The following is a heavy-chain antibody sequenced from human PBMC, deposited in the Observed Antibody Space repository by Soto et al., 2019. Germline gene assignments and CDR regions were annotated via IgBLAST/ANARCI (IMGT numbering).Heavy chain of an antibody. CDR2: IIPIFGTA. Sequence: QVQLVQSGAEVKKPVSSVKVSCTASGGTFSSYAISWVRQAPGQGLEWMGGIIPIFGTANYAQKFQGRVTITADESTSTAYMELSSLRYEDTAVYYCARAGYYDSSGYPSNWFDPWGQGTLVTVSS. CDR1: GGTFSSYA. J-gene: IGHJ5*02. CDR3: ARAGYYDSSGYPSNWFDP. D-gene: IGHD3-22*01. V-gene: IGHV1-69*01.